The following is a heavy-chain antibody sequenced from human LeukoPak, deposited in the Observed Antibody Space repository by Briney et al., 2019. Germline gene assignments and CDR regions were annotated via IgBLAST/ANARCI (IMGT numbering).Heavy chain of an antibody. CDR3: ARGDNSWYKEGAFDI. CDR2: IYYSGST. CDR1: GGSISTSIYY. J-gene: IGHJ3*02. D-gene: IGHD6-13*01. V-gene: IGHV4-39*02. Sequence: PSETLSLTCTVSGGSISTSIYYWGWIRQPPGKGLEWIGNIYYSGSTYYNPSLKSRVTISLDTSKNHFSLKLSSVTAADTAVYYCARGDNSWYKEGAFDIWGQGTMVTVSS.